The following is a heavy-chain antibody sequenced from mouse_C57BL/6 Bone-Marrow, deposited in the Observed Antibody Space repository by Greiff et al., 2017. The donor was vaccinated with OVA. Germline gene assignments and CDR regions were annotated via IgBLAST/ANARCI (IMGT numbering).Heavy chain of an antibody. Sequence: QVQLKESGPELVKPGASVKISCKASGYAFSSSWMNWVKQRPGKGLEWIGRIYPGDGDTNYNGKFKGKATLTAVKSSSTAYMQLSSLTSEDSAVYFWARENYGSSYDAMDYWGQGTSVTVSS. CDR1: GYAFSSSW. J-gene: IGHJ4*01. CDR3: ARENYGSSYDAMDY. V-gene: IGHV1-82*01. D-gene: IGHD1-1*01. CDR2: IYPGDGDT.